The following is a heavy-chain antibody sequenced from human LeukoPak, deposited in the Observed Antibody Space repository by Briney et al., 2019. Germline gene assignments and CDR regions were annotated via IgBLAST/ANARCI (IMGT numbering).Heavy chain of an antibody. J-gene: IGHJ4*02. CDR2: MNPNSGNT. D-gene: IGHD5-12*01. CDR1: GYTFTSYD. Sequence: GASVRVSCKASGYTFTSYDINWVRQATGQGLERMGWMNPNSGNTGYAQKFQGRVTMTRNTSISTAYMELSSLRSEDTAVYYCARRGIVATAFDYWGQGTLVTVSS. V-gene: IGHV1-8*01. CDR3: ARRGIVATAFDY.